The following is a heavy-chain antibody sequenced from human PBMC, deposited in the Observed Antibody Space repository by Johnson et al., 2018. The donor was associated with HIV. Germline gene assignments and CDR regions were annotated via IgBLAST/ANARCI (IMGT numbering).Heavy chain of an antibody. V-gene: IGHV3-30*03. Sequence: QEKLVESGGGVVQPGRSLRLSCAASGFSFSSYGMHWVRQAPGKGLEWVAVISYDGSNKYYADSVKGRFTISRDNSKNTLYLQMNSLRAEDTAVYYCADSSPFYAFDIWGQGTMVTVSS. J-gene: IGHJ3*02. CDR2: ISYDGSNK. CDR1: GFSFSSYG. CDR3: ADSSPFYAFDI. D-gene: IGHD6-13*01.